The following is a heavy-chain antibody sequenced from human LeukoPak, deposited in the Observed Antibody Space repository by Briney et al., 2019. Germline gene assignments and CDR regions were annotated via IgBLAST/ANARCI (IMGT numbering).Heavy chain of an antibody. J-gene: IGHJ4*02. D-gene: IGHD3-10*01. CDR2: IYYRVTS. Sequence: PLETLSLTCTVSGDSISTYYWSWIRQPPGKGLEWIGYIYYRVTSDYNPSLKSRVTMSVDMSTRQISLKLSSVTAADTAVYYCARAVGGDGSGSLWGPGTLVTVSS. CDR1: GDSISTYY. CDR3: ARAVGGDGSGSL. V-gene: IGHV4-59*01.